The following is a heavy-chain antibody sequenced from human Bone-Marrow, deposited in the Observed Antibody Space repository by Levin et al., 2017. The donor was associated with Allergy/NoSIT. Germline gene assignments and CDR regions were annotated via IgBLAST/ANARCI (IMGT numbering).Heavy chain of an antibody. CDR2: ISGSGSLI. Sequence: GGSLRLSCAASGFEFRNHEMNWFRQAPGKALEWISFISGSGSLIYYADSVRGRFAISRDNAKNSLHLQMNSLRGDDTAVYYCARALVGAVSDHWGQGTLVTVSS. J-gene: IGHJ4*02. V-gene: IGHV3-48*03. CDR3: ARALVGAVSDH. CDR1: GFEFRNHE. D-gene: IGHD6-13*01.